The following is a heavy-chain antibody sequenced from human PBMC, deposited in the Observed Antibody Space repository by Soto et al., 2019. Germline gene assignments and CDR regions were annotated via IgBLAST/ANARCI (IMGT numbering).Heavy chain of an antibody. V-gene: IGHV4-31*03. D-gene: IGHD2-15*01. CDR3: ASIPPVVVAAPYYYYYGMDV. J-gene: IGHJ6*02. CDR2: IYYSGST. CDR1: GGSISSGGYY. Sequence: SETLSLTCTVSGGSISSGGYYWSWIRQHSGKGLEWIGYIYYSGSTYYNPSLKSRVTISVDTSKNQFSLKLSSVTAADTAVYYCASIPPVVVAAPYYYYYGMDVWGQGTTVTVSS.